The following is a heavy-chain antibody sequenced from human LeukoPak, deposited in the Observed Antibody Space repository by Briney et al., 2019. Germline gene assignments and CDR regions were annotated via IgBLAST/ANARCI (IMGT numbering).Heavy chain of an antibody. CDR2: ISTSGST. CDR3: ARGVCTSTSCFAGDYGMDV. Sequence: SETLSLTCTVSGGSISSYYWSWIRQPPGKGLVWIGYISTSGSTKYNPSLKSRVTISVDTSKNHFSLKLGSVTAADTAVYYCARGVCTSTSCFAGDYGMDVWGQGTTVTVSS. V-gene: IGHV4-4*08. J-gene: IGHJ6*02. CDR1: GGSISSYY. D-gene: IGHD2-2*01.